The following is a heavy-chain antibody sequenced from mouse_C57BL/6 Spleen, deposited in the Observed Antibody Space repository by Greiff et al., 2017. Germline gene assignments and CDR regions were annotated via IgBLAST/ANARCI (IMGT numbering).Heavy chain of an antibody. CDR3: ARLGGNWDATY. D-gene: IGHD4-1*01. CDR2: IYPGDGDT. Sequence: QVQLKESGPELVKPGASVKISCKASGYAFSSSWMNWVKQRPGTGLEWIGRIYPGDGDTNYNGKFKGKATLTADKSSSTAYMQLSSLTSEDSAVYFCARLGGNWDATYWGQGTLVTVSA. J-gene: IGHJ3*01. CDR1: GYAFSSSW. V-gene: IGHV1-82*01.